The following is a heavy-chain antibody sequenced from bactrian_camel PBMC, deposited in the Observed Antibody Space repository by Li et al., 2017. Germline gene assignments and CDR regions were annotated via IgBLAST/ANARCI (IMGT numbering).Heavy chain of an antibody. V-gene: IGHV3S40*01. CDR2: IYTGGGTT. Sequence: VQLVESGGGSVQAGESLSLSCVMSGSSYSRNVMAWFRQAPGKGREGVAAIYTGGGTTHYAASVEGRFTISQDNATKNTVSLRMNNLKPEDTAMYYCAADPGWSLPKALVLEAHIWQYWGQGTQVTVS. CDR1: GSSYSRNV. J-gene: IGHJ4*01. CDR3: AADPGWSLPKALVLEAHIWQY. D-gene: IGHD3*01.